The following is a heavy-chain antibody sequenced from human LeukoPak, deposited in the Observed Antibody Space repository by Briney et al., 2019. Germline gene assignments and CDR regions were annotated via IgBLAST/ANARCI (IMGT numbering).Heavy chain of an antibody. CDR3: ARNHFSGSYDHWFDP. CDR1: GYTFTGYY. V-gene: IGHV1-2*04. Sequence: ASVKVSCKASGYTFTGYYMHWVRQAPGQGREWMGWINPNSGDTKYAQKFQGWVTMTRDTSISTAYMELSRLRSDDTAVYYCARNHFSGSYDHWFDPWGQGTLVTVSP. J-gene: IGHJ5*02. CDR2: INPNSGDT. D-gene: IGHD3-10*01.